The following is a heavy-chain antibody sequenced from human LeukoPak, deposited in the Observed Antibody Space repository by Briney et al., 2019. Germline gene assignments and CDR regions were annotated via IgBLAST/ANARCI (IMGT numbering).Heavy chain of an antibody. CDR2: IRNKVDGGTT. D-gene: IGHD3-10*02. V-gene: IGHV3-15*01. CDR3: AELGITMIGGV. CDR1: GFTFSNAW. J-gene: IGHJ6*04. Sequence: PGGSLRLSCAASGFTFSNAWMSWVRQAPGKGLEWVGRIRNKVDGGTTDYAAPVKGRFTVSRDDSKDKLYLQMNSLRAEDTAVYYCAELGITMIGGVWGKGTTVTISS.